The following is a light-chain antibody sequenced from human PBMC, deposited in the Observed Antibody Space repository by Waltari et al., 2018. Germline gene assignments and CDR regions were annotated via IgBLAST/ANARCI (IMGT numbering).Light chain of an antibody. J-gene: IGLJ2*01. V-gene: IGLV2-23*02. CDR3: CSSVGSSSFVV. CDR1: SIDIGRYDL. Sequence: QSALTQPASVSGSPGQSITISCTGTSIDIGRYDLFSWYQKHPGKAPKLIIYQVSNRPSGVSDRFSGSKSGNTASLTISGLQAEDEADYSCCSSVGSSSFVVFGGGTKLTVL. CDR2: QVS.